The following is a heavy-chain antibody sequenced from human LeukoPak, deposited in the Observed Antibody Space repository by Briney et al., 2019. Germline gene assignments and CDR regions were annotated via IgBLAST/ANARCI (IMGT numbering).Heavy chain of an antibody. V-gene: IGHV3-48*03. CDR1: GFTFSSYE. CDR3: AKDRGDSSGYYFPYFDY. J-gene: IGHJ4*02. CDR2: ISSSGSTI. D-gene: IGHD3-22*01. Sequence: GGSLRLSCAASGFTFSSYEMNWVRQAPGKGLEWVSYISSSGSTIYYADSVKGRFTISRDNSKNTLYLQMNSLRAEDTAVYYCAKDRGDSSGYYFPYFDYWGQGTLVTVSS.